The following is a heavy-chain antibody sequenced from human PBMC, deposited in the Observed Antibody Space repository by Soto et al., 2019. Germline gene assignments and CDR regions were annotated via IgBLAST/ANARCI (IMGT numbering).Heavy chain of an antibody. CDR3: ASRDPGTSVDY. V-gene: IGHV4-4*02. D-gene: IGHD1-7*01. CDR1: GVSFTSNNW. Sequence: SETLSLTCAVSGVSFTSNNWWTWVRQPPGQGLEWIGEIYRTGSTNYNPSLKSRVTISLDKSENQFSLKVTSLTAADTAVYYCASRDPGTSVDYWGQGTLVTVSS. CDR2: IYRTGST. J-gene: IGHJ4*02.